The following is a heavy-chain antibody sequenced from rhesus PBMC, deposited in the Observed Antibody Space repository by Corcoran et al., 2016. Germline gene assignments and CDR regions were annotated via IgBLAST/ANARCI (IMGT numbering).Heavy chain of an antibody. CDR1: GGSISSGYYY. CDR3: AVPPTQRRYGLES. D-gene: IGHD1-38*01. J-gene: IGHJ6*01. CDR2: MSDSGST. V-gene: IGHV4-122*02. Sequence: QVQLQESGPGLVKPSETLSLTCAVSGGSISSGYYYWSWIRQPPGQGLEWRGDMSDSGSTSYIPSLKRRVTMSSAACKNQFSLKLSSVTAPDTAGYYCAVPPTQRRYGLESGGQGVVVTVSS.